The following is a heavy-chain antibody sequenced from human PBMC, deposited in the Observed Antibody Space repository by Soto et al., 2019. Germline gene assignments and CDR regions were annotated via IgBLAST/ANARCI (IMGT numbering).Heavy chain of an antibody. CDR2: ISSSSSYI. D-gene: IGHD2-15*01. J-gene: IGHJ4*02. V-gene: IGHV3-21*01. Sequence: PVGSLRLSCAASGFTFSSYSMNWVRQAPGKGLEWVSSISSSSSYIYYADSVKGRFTISRDNAKNSLYLQMNSLRAEDTAVYYCARGGGSCPDYWGQGTLVTVPQ. CDR1: GFTFSSYS. CDR3: ARGGGSCPDY.